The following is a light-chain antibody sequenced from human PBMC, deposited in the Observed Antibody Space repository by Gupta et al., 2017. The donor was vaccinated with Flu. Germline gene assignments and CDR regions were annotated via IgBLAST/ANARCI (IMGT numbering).Light chain of an antibody. CDR1: QSIARY. CDR2: AAS. J-gene: IGKJ2*03. CDR3: QQTYSDPYS. Sequence: DLQVTQSPSSLSASVGDRVTVTCRTSQSIARYLNWYQHKPGKAPNLLIYAASTLQSGVSARFSGGGSGTDFTLTMASLQTEDVATYYCQQTYSDPYSFGRGTHLEI. V-gene: IGKV1-39*01.